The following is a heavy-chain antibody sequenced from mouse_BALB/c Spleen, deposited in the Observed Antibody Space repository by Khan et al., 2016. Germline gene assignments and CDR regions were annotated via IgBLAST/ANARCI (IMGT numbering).Heavy chain of an antibody. J-gene: IGHJ2*01. V-gene: IGHV5-6-3*01. CDR1: SFTISSYG. Sequence: EVELVESGGGIVQPGGSLKRSCAASSFTISSYGMSSVLQTPDKRLELVATIDSNGGSTDYQDSVKRRFTITGDNAKNALYLQMRSLKSEDTAMYYCARSAIWGQGTTLTVSS. D-gene: IGHD2-12*01. CDR3: ARSAI. CDR2: IDSNGGST.